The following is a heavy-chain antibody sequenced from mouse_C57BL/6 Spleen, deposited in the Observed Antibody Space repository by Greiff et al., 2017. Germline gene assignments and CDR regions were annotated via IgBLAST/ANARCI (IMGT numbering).Heavy chain of an antibody. CDR2: IYPASGST. Sequence: QVQLQQPGAELVKPGASVQMSCKASGYTFTSYWITWVKQRPGQGLEWIGDIYPASGSTNYNEKFKSKATLTVDTSSSTAYMQLSSLTSEDSAVYYCARGLGPFDYWGKGTTLTVSS. V-gene: IGHV1-55*01. CDR3: ARGLGPFDY. J-gene: IGHJ2*01. CDR1: GYTFTSYW. D-gene: IGHD4-1*01.